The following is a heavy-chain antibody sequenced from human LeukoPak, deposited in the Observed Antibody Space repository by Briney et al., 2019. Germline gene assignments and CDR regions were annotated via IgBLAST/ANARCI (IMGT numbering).Heavy chain of an antibody. Sequence: GGSLRLSCAASGLTFSSYSMNWVRQAPGKGLEWVSYITGSSSTKYYADSVKGRFTISRDNAKNSLYLQMNSLRAEDTAVYYCARDPEGSSGYYSLGYYGMDVWGQGTTVTVSS. D-gene: IGHD3-22*01. CDR2: ITGSSSTK. CDR3: ARDPEGSSGYYSLGYYGMDV. V-gene: IGHV3-48*04. J-gene: IGHJ6*02. CDR1: GLTFSSYS.